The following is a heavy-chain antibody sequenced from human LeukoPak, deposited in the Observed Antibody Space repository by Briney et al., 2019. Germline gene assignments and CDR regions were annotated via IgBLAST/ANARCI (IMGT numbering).Heavy chain of an antibody. J-gene: IGHJ4*02. V-gene: IGHV3-30*04. CDR1: GFTFSSYA. Sequence: GGSLRLSCAGSGFTFSSYAMHWVRQAPGKGLEWVAVISYDGSNKYYADSVKGRFTISRDNSKNTLYLQMNSLRAEDTAVYYCARERITMVRGVIRGPIDYWGQGTLVTVSS. CDR2: ISYDGSNK. D-gene: IGHD3-10*01. CDR3: ARERITMVRGVIRGPIDY.